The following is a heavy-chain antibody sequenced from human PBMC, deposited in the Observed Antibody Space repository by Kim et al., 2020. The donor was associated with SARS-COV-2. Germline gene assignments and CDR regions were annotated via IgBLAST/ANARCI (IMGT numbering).Heavy chain of an antibody. V-gene: IGHV4-59*08. J-gene: IGHJ5*02. CDR3: ARGDSRQPNTIYSGPPVDWFDP. Sequence: SETLSLTCTVSGGSISSYYWSWIRQPPGKGLEWIGYIYYSGSTNYNPSLKSRVTISVDTSKNQFSLKLSSVTAADTAVYYCARGDSRQPNTIYSGPPVDWFDPWGQGTLVTVSS. CDR2: IYYSGST. CDR1: GGSISSYY. D-gene: IGHD1-26*01.